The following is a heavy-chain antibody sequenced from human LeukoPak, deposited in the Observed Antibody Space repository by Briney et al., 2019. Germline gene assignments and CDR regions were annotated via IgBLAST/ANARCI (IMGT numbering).Heavy chain of an antibody. J-gene: IGHJ6*02. Sequence: GGSLRLSCAASGFTFSSYGMNWVRQAPGKGLEWVSYITSSGGAIYYADSVKGRFTISRDNAKKSLYLQMNSLRAEDTAVYYCARPASITNPYYGMDVWGQGTTVTVSS. V-gene: IGHV3-48*03. D-gene: IGHD3-3*01. CDR3: ARPASITNPYYGMDV. CDR2: ITSSGGAI. CDR1: GFTFSSYG.